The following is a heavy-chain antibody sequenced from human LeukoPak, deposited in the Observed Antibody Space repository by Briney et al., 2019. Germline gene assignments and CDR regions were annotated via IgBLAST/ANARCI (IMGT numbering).Heavy chain of an antibody. J-gene: IGHJ4*02. CDR3: AKWGDYDILTGYYDSDY. D-gene: IGHD3-9*01. V-gene: IGHV3-23*01. CDR2: VSGRDDST. Sequence: PGGSLRLSCAASGFTFSNYAMSWVRQAPGKGLERVSAVSGRDDSTYYADSVKGRFTISRDNSKNTLYLQMNSLRAEDTAVYYCAKWGDYDILTGYYDSDYWGQGTLVTVSS. CDR1: GFTFSNYA.